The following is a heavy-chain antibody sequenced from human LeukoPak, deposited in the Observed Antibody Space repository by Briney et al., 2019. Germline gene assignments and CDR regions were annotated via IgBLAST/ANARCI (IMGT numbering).Heavy chain of an antibody. D-gene: IGHD3-10*01. CDR2: INSDGSST. CDR3: ARETYYYGSGSYSGMDV. Sequence: GGSLRLSCAASGFTFSSYWMHWVRQAPGKGLVWVSRINSDGSSTSYADSVKGRFTISRDNAKNSLYLQMNSLRAEDTAVYYCARETYYYGSGSYSGMDVWGQGTTVTVSS. CDR1: GFTFSSYW. J-gene: IGHJ6*02. V-gene: IGHV3-74*01.